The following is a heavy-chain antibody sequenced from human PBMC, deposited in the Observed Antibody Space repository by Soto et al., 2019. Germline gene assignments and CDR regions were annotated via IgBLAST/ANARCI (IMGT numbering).Heavy chain of an antibody. J-gene: IGHJ5*01. V-gene: IGHV1-46*01. Sequence: QVHLVQSGAEVRMPGASVKVSCKASGYTFTDYFMHWVRQAPGQGLEWMGIINPRSGDTGYAPKFQGRVIMQTDTSTCPVQRELSGLTSEDTAICSSVRRVCYNSNCFSDWFDSWGQGTLVTVSS. CDR2: INPRSGDT. CDR3: VRRVCYNSNCFSDWFDS. CDR1: GYTFTDYF. D-gene: IGHD6-13*01.